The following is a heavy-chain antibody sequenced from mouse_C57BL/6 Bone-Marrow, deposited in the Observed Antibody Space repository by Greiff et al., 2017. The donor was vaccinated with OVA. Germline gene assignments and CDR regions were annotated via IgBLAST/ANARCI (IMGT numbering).Heavy chain of an antibody. J-gene: IGHJ1*03. CDR2: IRNKANGYTT. CDR1: GFTFTDYY. CDR3: AREGDYYGSSYDWYFDV. V-gene: IGHV7-3*01. Sequence: DVMLVESGGGLVQPGGSLILSCAASGFTFTDYYMSWVRQPPGKALEWLGFIRNKANGYTTEYSASVKGRFTISRDNSQSILYLQMNALRAEDSATYYCAREGDYYGSSYDWYFDVWGTGTTVTVSS. D-gene: IGHD1-1*01.